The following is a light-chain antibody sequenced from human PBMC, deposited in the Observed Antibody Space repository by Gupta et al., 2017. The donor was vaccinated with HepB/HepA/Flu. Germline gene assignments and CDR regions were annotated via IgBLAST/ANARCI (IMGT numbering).Light chain of an antibody. CDR2: DAS. CDR1: QSVTSY. V-gene: IGKV3-11*01. J-gene: IGKJ4*01. CDR3: QQRSNWGLT. Sequence: EIVLTQSPATLSLSPGERATLSCRASQSVTSYLAWYQQKPGQAPRLLIYDASNRATGIPARFSGSGSGTDFTLTISILDPEDFAVYYCQQRSNWGLTFGGGTKVEIK.